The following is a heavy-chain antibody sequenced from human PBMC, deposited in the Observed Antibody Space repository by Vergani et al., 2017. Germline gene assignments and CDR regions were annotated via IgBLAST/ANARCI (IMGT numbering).Heavy chain of an antibody. CDR1: FDSIRNLY. CDR2: IHYSENT. J-gene: IGHJ5*02. CDR3: ASERTYDFWWWFDP. D-gene: IGHD3-3*01. V-gene: IGHV4-59*11. Sequence: QVQLQESGPGLVKSSETLSLTCSVSFDSIRNLYCNWIRQPPGKGLEWIGSIHYSENTNYNPSLKTRVTISVNTSKNQFSLTLTSVTAADTAVYYCASERTYDFWWWFDPWGQGTLVTVSS.